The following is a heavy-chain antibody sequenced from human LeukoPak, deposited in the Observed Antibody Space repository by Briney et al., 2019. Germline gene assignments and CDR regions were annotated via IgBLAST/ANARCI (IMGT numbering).Heavy chain of an antibody. CDR3: AKSNDSPYYYYGTDV. J-gene: IGHJ6*02. Sequence: QSGGSLRLSCAASGFTFSSYAMSWVRQAPGKGLEWVSAISGSGGSTYYADSVKGRFTISRDNSKNTLYLQMNSLRAEDTAVYYCAKSNDSPYYYYGTDVWGQGTTVTVSS. CDR1: GFTFSSYA. CDR2: ISGSGGST. D-gene: IGHD3-22*01. V-gene: IGHV3-23*01.